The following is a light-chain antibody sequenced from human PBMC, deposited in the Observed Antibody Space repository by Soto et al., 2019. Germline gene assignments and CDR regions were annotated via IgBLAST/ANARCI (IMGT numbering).Light chain of an antibody. CDR1: QSVSSY. J-gene: IGKJ1*01. CDR2: DAS. Sequence: EIVLTQSPATLSLSPGERATLSYRASQSVSSYLAWYQQKPGQAPRLLIYDASNRATGIPARFSGSGSGTDFTLTISSLEPEDFAVYYCQQRRSWPRAFGQGTKVEFK. V-gene: IGKV3-11*01. CDR3: QQRRSWPRA.